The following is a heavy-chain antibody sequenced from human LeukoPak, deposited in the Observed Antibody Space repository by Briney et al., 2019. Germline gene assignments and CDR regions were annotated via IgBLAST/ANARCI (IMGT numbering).Heavy chain of an antibody. CDR2: IFYNGTT. D-gene: IGHD5-18*01. J-gene: IGHJ4*02. V-gene: IGHV4-31*03. CDR3: ARDRMDTALAFFFDY. Sequence: SETLSLTCSVSGGSIISYGYYWTWIRQYPGKGLEWIGNIFYNGTTYYNPPFKGRVTVSGDTSKNQFSLNLNSLTAADTAVYYCARDRMDTALAFFFDYWGQGTLVTVSS. CDR1: GGSIISYGYY.